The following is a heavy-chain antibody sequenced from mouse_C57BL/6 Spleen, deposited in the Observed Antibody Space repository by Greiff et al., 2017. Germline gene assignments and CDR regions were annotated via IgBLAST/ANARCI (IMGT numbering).Heavy chain of an antibody. CDR3: AIYGSSYDWFAY. CDR1: GYTFTDYN. CDR2: INPNNGGT. V-gene: IGHV1-18*01. D-gene: IGHD1-1*01. Sequence: VQLQQSGPELVKPGASVKIPCKASGYTFTDYNMDWVKQSHGKSLEWIGDINPNNGGTIYNQKFKGKATLTVDKSSSTAYMELRSLTSEDTAVYYCAIYGSSYDWFAYWGQGTLVTVSA. J-gene: IGHJ3*01.